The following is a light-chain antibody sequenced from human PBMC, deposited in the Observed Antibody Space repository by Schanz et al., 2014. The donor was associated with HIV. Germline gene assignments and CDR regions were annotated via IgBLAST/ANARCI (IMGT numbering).Light chain of an antibody. J-gene: IGKJ1*01. CDR2: KIS. V-gene: IGKV2-24*01. CDR3: QQYGSSWT. CDR1: QSLVHGDGNTY. Sequence: DIVLTQTPLSSRVTLGQPASITCKSRQSLVHGDGNTYLSWLHQRPGQPPRVLIYKISNRFPGVPDRFSGSGSGTDFTLTISRLEPEDCAVYYCQQYGSSWTFGQGTKVEIK.